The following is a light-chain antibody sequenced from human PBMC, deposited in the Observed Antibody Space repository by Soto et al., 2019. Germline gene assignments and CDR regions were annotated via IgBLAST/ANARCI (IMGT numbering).Light chain of an antibody. CDR1: SSDVGGYDY. CDR2: EVS. Sequence: QSALTQPASVSGSPGQSITISCTGTSSDVGGYDYVSWYQLHPGKAPKLMVFEVSNRPSGVPDRFSGSKSGTSASLAITGLQAEDEADYYCQSYDSSLSGVFGTGTKVTVL. V-gene: IGLV2-14*01. CDR3: QSYDSSLSGV. J-gene: IGLJ1*01.